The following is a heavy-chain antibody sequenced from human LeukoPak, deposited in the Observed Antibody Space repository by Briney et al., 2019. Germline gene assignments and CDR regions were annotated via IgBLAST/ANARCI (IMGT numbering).Heavy chain of an antibody. CDR3: AQGRIAVADHAFDI. D-gene: IGHD6-19*01. Sequence: ASVKVSCKASGGTFSSYAISWVREAPGQGLEWMGRIIPIFGTANYAQKFQGRVTITADKSTSTAYMELSSLRPEDTAVYYCAQGRIAVADHAFDIWGQGTMVTVSS. CDR2: IIPIFGTA. CDR1: GGTFSSYA. J-gene: IGHJ3*02. V-gene: IGHV1-69*06.